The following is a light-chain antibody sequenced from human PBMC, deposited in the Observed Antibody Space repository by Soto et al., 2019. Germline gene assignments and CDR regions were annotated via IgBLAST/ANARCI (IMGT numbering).Light chain of an antibody. Sequence: QSVLTQPPSASGTPGQSVTLSCSGSTSNIGSNAVNWYQQLPGTAPKLLIYKNNQRPSGVPDRFSGSKFGTSASLAISGLQSEDDADYHCAAWDDSLHGVAFGGGTKVTVL. CDR1: TSNIGSNA. CDR3: AAWDDSLHGVA. CDR2: KNN. V-gene: IGLV1-44*01. J-gene: IGLJ3*02.